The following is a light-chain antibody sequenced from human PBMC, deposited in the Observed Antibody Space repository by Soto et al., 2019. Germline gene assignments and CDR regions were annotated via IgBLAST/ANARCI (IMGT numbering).Light chain of an antibody. Sequence: QSVLTQPASVSGSPGHSITISCTGTSSDVGSYNLVSWYQQHPGKAPKLMIYEVSKRPSGVSNRFSGSKSGNTASLTISGLQAEDEADYYCCSYAGSSTQVFGTGTKVTVL. CDR3: CSYAGSSTQV. V-gene: IGLV2-23*02. CDR2: EVS. CDR1: SSDVGSYNL. J-gene: IGLJ1*01.